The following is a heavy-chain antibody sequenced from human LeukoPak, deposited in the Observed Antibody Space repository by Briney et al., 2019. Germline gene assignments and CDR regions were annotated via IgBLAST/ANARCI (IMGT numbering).Heavy chain of an antibody. D-gene: IGHD4-11*01. V-gene: IGHV4-59*01. CDR3: ARTTTTFDD. CDR2: VSDTGST. Sequence: SETLSLICAVYGGSFSGYYWSWIRQPPGKGLEWIGYVSDTGSTNYKSSLKSRVTISVDTSKNQFSLNLTSVTAADTAVYYCARTTTTFDDWGHGTLVIVSS. CDR1: GGSFSGYY. J-gene: IGHJ4*01.